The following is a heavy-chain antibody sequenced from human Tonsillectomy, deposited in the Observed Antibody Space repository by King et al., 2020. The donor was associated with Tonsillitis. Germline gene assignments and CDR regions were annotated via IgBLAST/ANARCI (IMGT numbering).Heavy chain of an antibody. CDR2: ISSSSSYI. D-gene: IGHD1-26*01. Sequence: VQLVESGGGLVKPGGSLRLSCAASGFTFRSYSMNWVRQAPGKGLEWVSSISSSSSYIYYADPVKGRFTISRDNAKNSLYLQMNSLRAEDTAVYYCARVVVGAPYYFDYWGQGTLVTVSS. CDR3: ARVVVGAPYYFDY. V-gene: IGHV3-21*01. CDR1: GFTFRSYS. J-gene: IGHJ4*02.